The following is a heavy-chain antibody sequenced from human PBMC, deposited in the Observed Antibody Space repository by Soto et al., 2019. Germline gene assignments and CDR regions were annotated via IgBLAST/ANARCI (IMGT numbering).Heavy chain of an antibody. Sequence: GESLKISCTGSGYSFTSYWIGWVRQMPGKGLEWMGIIYPGDSDTRYSPSFQGQVTISADKSISTAYLQWSSLKASDTAMYYCARIITMVRGVIIYDAFDIWGQGTMVTVSS. V-gene: IGHV5-51*01. J-gene: IGHJ3*02. CDR3: ARIITMVRGVIIYDAFDI. CDR1: GYSFTSYW. CDR2: IYPGDSDT. D-gene: IGHD3-10*01.